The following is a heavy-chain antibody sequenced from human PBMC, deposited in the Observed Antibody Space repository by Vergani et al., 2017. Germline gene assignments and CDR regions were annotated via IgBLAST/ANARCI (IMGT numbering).Heavy chain of an antibody. J-gene: IGHJ1*01. CDR1: GFTFSNAW. CDR2: IKSKTDGGTT. CDR3: AKESAYCGGDCYPEYFQH. D-gene: IGHD2-21*02. V-gene: IGHV3-15*01. Sequence: EVQLVESGGGLVKPGGSLRLSCAASGFTFSNAWMSWVRQAPGKGLEWVGRIKSKTDGGTTDYAAPVKGRFTISRDDSKNTLYLQMNSLKTEDTAVYYCAKESAYCGGDCYPEYFQHWGQGTLVTVSS.